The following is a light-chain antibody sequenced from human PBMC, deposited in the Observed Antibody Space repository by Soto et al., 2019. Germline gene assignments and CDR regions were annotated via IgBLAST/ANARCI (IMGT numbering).Light chain of an antibody. V-gene: IGLV1-40*01. CDR1: SSNIGAGYD. Sequence: QSVLTQPPSVSGAPGQRVTISCTGSSSNIGAGYDVHWYQQVPGTAPKLLIYGNNNRPSGVPDRFSGSKSGTSASLAITGLQAEDEADYYCQSYDSSLSAFYVFGTGTKVT. CDR3: QSYDSSLSAFYV. CDR2: GNN. J-gene: IGLJ1*01.